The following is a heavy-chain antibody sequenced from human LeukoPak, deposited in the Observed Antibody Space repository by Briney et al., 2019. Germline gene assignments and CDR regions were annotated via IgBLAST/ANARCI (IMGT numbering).Heavy chain of an antibody. CDR3: ARSGTPSYYDILTGCDY. Sequence: ASVKVSCNASGGTFSICAISWVRQAPGQGLEWMGGIIPIFGTANYAQKFQGRVTITADKSTSTAYMELSSLRTEDTAVYYCARSGTPSYYDILTGCDYWGQGTLVTVSS. CDR1: GGTFSICA. D-gene: IGHD3-9*01. J-gene: IGHJ4*02. V-gene: IGHV1-69*06. CDR2: IIPIFGTA.